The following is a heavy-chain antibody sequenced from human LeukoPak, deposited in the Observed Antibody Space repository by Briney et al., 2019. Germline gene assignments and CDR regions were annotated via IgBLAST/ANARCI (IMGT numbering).Heavy chain of an antibody. Sequence: PGGSLRLSCAASGFTVSSNYMSWVRQAPGKGLEWVSVIYSGGSTYYAGSVKGRFAISRDNSKNTLYLQMNSLRAEDTAVYYCASYERDGWNDPFQHWGQGTLVTVSS. D-gene: IGHD1-1*01. V-gene: IGHV3-66*02. CDR2: IYSGGST. CDR3: ASYERDGWNDPFQH. J-gene: IGHJ1*01. CDR1: GFTVSSNY.